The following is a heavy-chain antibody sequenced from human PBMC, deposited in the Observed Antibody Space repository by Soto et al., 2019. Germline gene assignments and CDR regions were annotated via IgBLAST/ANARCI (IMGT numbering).Heavy chain of an antibody. D-gene: IGHD4-17*01. CDR2: IWYDGSNK. V-gene: IGHV3-33*01. CDR1: GFTFSSYG. J-gene: IGHJ6*02. CDR3: ARPLATTVTTHGMDV. Sequence: GGSLRLSCAASGFTFSSYGMHWVRQAPGKGLEWVAVIWYDGSNKYYADSVKGRFTISRDNSKNTLYLQMNSLRAEDTAVYYGARPLATTVTTHGMDVWGQGTTVTVSS.